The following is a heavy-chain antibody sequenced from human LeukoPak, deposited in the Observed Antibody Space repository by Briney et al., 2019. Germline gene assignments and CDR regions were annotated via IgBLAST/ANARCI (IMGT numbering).Heavy chain of an antibody. J-gene: IGHJ4*02. CDR3: ARRAGSNWYMDY. CDR2: TSTNGGST. D-gene: IGHD6-13*01. Sequence: GGSLRLSCAASGFTFSSYAMHWVRQAPGKGLEYVSATSTNGGSTYYANSVKGRFTTSRDNSKNTLYLQMGSLRADDMAVYYCARRAGSNWYMDYWGQGTLVTVSS. V-gene: IGHV3-64*01. CDR1: GFTFSSYA.